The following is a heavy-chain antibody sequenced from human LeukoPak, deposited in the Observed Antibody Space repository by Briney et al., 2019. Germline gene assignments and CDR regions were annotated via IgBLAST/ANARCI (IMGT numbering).Heavy chain of an antibody. CDR1: GGSFSGYY. V-gene: IGHV4-34*01. D-gene: IGHD3-3*01. J-gene: IGHJ3*02. CDR2: INHSGSS. CDR3: ARGNYDFWSGSGLAFDI. Sequence: SETLSLTCAVYGGSFSGYYWNWIRQPPGKGLEWIGEINHSGSSNYNPSLQSRVTISVDTSKNQLSLKLSSVTAADTAVYYCARGNYDFWSGSGLAFDIWGQGTMVTVSS.